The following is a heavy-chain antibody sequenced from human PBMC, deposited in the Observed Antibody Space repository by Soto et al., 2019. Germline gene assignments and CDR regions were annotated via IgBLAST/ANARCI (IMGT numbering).Heavy chain of an antibody. Sequence: EVQLVESGGGLVQPGGSLRLSCAASGFTFNTYWMHWVRQAPGKGLVWVSRISSDGRSTTYADSVKGRFTISSDNANNSLYLQMNSLRAEDTAVYYCARDLPSVVVVTATRGDAMDVWGQGTTVTVSS. J-gene: IGHJ6*02. CDR3: ARDLPSVVVVTATRGDAMDV. D-gene: IGHD2-15*01. CDR1: GFTFNTYW. CDR2: ISSDGRST. V-gene: IGHV3-74*01.